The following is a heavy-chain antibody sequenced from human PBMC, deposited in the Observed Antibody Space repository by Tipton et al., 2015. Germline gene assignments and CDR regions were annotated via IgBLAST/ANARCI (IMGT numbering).Heavy chain of an antibody. CDR3: AREKRISIFGVLIPHFDF. CDR1: GGSVTSGSYY. Sequence: LRLSCTVSGGSVTSGSYYWSWIRQPPGKGLEWIGYIYYSGHTNYNPSLKSRVTMSADTSKNQSSLKLSSVTAADTAVYYCAREKRISIFGVLIPHFDFWGQGALVSVSS. D-gene: IGHD3-3*01. J-gene: IGHJ4*02. V-gene: IGHV4-61*01. CDR2: IYYSGHT.